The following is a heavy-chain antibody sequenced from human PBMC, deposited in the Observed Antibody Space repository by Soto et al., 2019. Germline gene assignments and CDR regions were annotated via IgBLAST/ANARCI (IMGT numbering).Heavy chain of an antibody. Sequence: EVQLVESGGGLVKPGGSLRLSCAASGFTFSSYTVSWVRQAPGKGLEWVSSISGSSTYTYYADSVKGRFTISRDNSKNSLFLQMSSLRADDTAVYYCVRPKGGAFDIWGQGTMVTVSS. J-gene: IGHJ3*02. V-gene: IGHV3-21*01. CDR2: ISGSSTYT. CDR3: VRPKGGAFDI. CDR1: GFTFSSYT. D-gene: IGHD3-16*01.